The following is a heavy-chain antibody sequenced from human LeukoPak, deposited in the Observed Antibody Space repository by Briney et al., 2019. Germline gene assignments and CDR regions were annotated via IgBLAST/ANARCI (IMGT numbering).Heavy chain of an antibody. Sequence: SETLSLTCAVYGGSFSGYYWSWIRQPPGKGLEWIGEINHSGSTNYNPSLKSRVTISVDTSKNQFSLKLSSVTAADTAVYYCAKSQLGRRIRGYYYDSSGYYGYWGQGTLVTVSS. D-gene: IGHD3-22*01. CDR2: INHSGST. CDR1: GGSFSGYY. CDR3: AKSQLGRRIRGYYYDSSGYYGY. V-gene: IGHV4-34*01. J-gene: IGHJ4*02.